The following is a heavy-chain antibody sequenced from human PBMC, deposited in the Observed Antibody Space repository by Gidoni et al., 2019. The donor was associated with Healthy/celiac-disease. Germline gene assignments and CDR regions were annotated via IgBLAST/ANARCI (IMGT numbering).Heavy chain of an antibody. CDR1: GFTVSSNY. CDR3: AREDYGDYETGAFDI. CDR2: IYSGGST. D-gene: IGHD4-17*01. V-gene: IGHV3-66*01. Sequence: EVQLVESGGGLVQPGGSLRLSCAASGFTVSSNYMSWVRQAPGKGLEWVSVIYSGGSTYYADSVKGRFTISRDNSKNTLYLQMNSLRAEDTAVYYCAREDYGDYETGAFDIWGQGTMVTVSS. J-gene: IGHJ3*02.